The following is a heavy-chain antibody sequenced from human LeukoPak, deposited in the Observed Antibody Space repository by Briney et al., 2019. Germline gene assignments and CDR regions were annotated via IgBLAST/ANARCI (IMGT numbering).Heavy chain of an antibody. Sequence: SVKVSCKASGGTFSSYTISWVRQAPGQGLEWMGCFIPIFGTANYAQKLQGRVTITADKSTSTAYMELSSLKSEDTAVYYCARGALRYGEIGPFDYWGQGTLVTVSS. J-gene: IGHJ4*02. D-gene: IGHD5-18*01. V-gene: IGHV1-69*06. CDR2: FIPIFGTA. CDR1: GGTFSSYT. CDR3: ARGALRYGEIGPFDY.